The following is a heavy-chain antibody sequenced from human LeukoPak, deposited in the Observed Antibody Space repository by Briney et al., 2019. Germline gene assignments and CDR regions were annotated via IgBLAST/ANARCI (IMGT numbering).Heavy chain of an antibody. CDR3: ARDKYGGNSNAFDI. J-gene: IGHJ3*02. D-gene: IGHD4-23*01. CDR2: IGTDGSST. Sequence: HPGGSLRLSCAASGFTFSNYWMYWVRQVPGKGLVWVSRIGTDGSSTTYADYVKGRFTISRDNAKNTLYLQMNSLRAEDTAVYYCARDKYGGNSNAFDIWGQGTLVTVSS. V-gene: IGHV3-74*01. CDR1: GFTFSNYW.